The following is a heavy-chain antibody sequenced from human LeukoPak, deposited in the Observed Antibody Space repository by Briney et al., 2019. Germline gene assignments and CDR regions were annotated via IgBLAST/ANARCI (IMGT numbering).Heavy chain of an antibody. J-gene: IGHJ1*01. V-gene: IGHV4-39*01. CDR2: IYYNGST. CDR1: GGSISSSSYY. Sequence: PSETLSLTCTVSGGSISSSSYYWGWIRQPPGKGLEWIGTIYYNGSTYYNPSLKSRVTISVDTSKNQFSLRLSSVTAADTAVYYCARHQYYHDSSGYYPQCFQHWGQGTLVTVSS. CDR3: ARHQYYHDSSGYYPQCFQH. D-gene: IGHD3-22*01.